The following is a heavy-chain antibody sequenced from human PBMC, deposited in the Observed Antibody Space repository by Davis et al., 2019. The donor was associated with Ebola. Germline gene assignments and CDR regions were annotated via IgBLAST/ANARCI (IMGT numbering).Heavy chain of an antibody. CDR3: ARGLIKNFWSGYSGWFDP. V-gene: IGHV4-34*01. J-gene: IGHJ5*02. Sequence: SETLSLTCAVYGGSFSGYYWSWIRQPPGEGLEWIGEINHSGSTNYNPSLKSRVTISVDTSKNQFSLKLSSVTAADTAVYYCARGLIKNFWSGYSGWFDPWGQGTLVTVSS. CDR1: GGSFSGYY. CDR2: INHSGST. D-gene: IGHD3-3*01.